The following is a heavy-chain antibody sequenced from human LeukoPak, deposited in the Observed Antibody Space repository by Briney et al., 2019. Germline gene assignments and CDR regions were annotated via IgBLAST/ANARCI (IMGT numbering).Heavy chain of an antibody. CDR3: ARITYGDFVYYYYMDV. CDR2: IYSGGST. D-gene: IGHD4-17*01. CDR1: GFTVSSNY. Sequence: EGSLRLSCAASGFTVSSNYRSWVRQAPGKGLEWISVIYSGGSTYYADSVKGRFTISRDNSKNTLYLQMNSLRAEDSAVYYCARITYGDFVYYYYMDVWGKGTTVTVSS. J-gene: IGHJ6*03. V-gene: IGHV3-53*01.